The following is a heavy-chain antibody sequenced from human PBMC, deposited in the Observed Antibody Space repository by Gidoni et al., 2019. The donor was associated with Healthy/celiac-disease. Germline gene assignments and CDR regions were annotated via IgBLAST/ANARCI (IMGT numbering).Heavy chain of an antibody. Sequence: QVQLVESGGGVVQPGRSLRLSCAASGFTFSSYGMHWVRQAPGKGLEWVAVIGYDGSNKYYADTVKGRFTIARDNSKNTLYLQMNSLRAEDTAVYYCARGGTTGTTGAFDIWGQGTMVTLSS. J-gene: IGHJ3*02. D-gene: IGHD1-1*01. CDR1: GFTFSSYG. CDR2: IGYDGSNK. V-gene: IGHV3-33*01. CDR3: ARGGTTGTTGAFDI.